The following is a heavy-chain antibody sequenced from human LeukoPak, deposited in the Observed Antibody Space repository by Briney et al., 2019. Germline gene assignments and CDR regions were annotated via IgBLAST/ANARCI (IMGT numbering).Heavy chain of an antibody. D-gene: IGHD4-23*01. CDR2: ISGSGGST. V-gene: IGHV3-23*01. J-gene: IGHJ4*02. CDR1: GFTFSSYA. CDR3: AKDPTVVTPGGNFDY. Sequence: GGSLRLSCAASGFTFSSYAMSWVRQAPGKGLEWVSAISGSGGSTYCADSVKGRFTISRDNSKNTLYLQMNSLRAEDTAVYYCAKDPTVVTPGGNFDYWGQGTLVTVSS.